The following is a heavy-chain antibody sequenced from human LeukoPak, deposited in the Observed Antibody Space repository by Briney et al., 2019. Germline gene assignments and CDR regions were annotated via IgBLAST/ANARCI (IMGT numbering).Heavy chain of an antibody. V-gene: IGHV3-30-3*01. CDR3: ARDIRALVGAFDI. D-gene: IGHD3-9*01. Sequence: GGSLRLSCAASGFTFSSYAMHWVRQAPGKGLEWVAVISYDGSNKYYADSVKGRFTISRDNSKNTLYLQMNSLRAEDTAVYYCARDIRALVGAFDIWGQGTMVTVSS. J-gene: IGHJ3*02. CDR2: ISYDGSNK. CDR1: GFTFSSYA.